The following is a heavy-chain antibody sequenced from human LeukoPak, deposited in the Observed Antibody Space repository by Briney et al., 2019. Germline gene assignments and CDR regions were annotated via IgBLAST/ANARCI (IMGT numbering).Heavy chain of an antibody. D-gene: IGHD6-19*01. CDR3: ARDRYSSGWQYYFDY. V-gene: IGHV4-34*01. CDR2: INHSGST. CDR1: GGSFSGYY. J-gene: IGHJ4*02. Sequence: SETLSLTCAVYGGSFSGYYWSWIRQPPGKGLEWIGEINHSGSTNYNPSLKSRVTISVDTSKNQFSLKLSSVTAADTAVYYCARDRYSSGWQYYFDYWGQGTLVTVSS.